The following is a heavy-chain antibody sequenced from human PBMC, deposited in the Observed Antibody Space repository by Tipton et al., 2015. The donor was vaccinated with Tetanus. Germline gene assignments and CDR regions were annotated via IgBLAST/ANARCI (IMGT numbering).Heavy chain of an antibody. CDR3: ARDRPKYYYDSSGYRY. Sequence: QLVQSGAEVKKPGASVKVSCKASGYTFTSYGISWVRQAPGQGLEWMGLISAYHGNTNYAQKLQGRVTMTTDTSTSTAYMELRSLRSDDTAVYYCARDRPKYYYDSSGYRYWGQGTLVTVSS. V-gene: IGHV1-18*01. CDR1: GYTFTSYG. J-gene: IGHJ4*02. D-gene: IGHD3-22*01. CDR2: ISAYHGNT.